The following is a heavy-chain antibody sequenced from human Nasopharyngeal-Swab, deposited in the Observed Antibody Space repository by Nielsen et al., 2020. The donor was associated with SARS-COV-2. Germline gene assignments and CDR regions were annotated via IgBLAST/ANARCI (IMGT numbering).Heavy chain of an antibody. CDR2: INPNSGGT. CDR1: GYTFTGYY. V-gene: IGHV1-2*02. Sequence: ASVKVSCKASGYTFTGYYMHWVRQAPGQGLVWMGWINPNSGGTNYAQKFQGRVTMTRDTSISTAYMELSRLRSDDTAVYYCARAKYSGYEVYYWGQGTLVTVSS. D-gene: IGHD5-12*01. CDR3: ARAKYSGYEVYY. J-gene: IGHJ4*02.